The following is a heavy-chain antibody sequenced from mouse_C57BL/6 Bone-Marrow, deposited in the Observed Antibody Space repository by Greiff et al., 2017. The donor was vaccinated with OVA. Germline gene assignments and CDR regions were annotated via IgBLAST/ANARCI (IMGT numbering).Heavy chain of an antibody. CDR1: GYTFTSYW. CDR2: IDPSDSYT. CDR3: ARSLDGYYAAY. J-gene: IGHJ3*01. D-gene: IGHD2-3*01. Sequence: VQLQQPGAELVMPGASVKLSCKASGYTFTSYWMHWVKQRPGQGLEWIGEIDPSDSYTNYNQKFKGKSTLTVDKSSSTAYMQLSSLTSEDSAVYFCARSLDGYYAAYWGQGTLVTVSA. V-gene: IGHV1-69*01.